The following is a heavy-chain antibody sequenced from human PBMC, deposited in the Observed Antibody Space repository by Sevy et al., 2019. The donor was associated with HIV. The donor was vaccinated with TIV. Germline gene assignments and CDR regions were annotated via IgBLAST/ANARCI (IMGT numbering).Heavy chain of an antibody. CDR1: GFTFSSYA. CDR3: AKDASGTFVY. J-gene: IGHJ4*02. V-gene: IGHV3-23*01. Sequence: GESLKISCAASGFTFSSYAMSWVRQAPGKGLEWVSAISGSGGSTYYADSVKGRFTISRDNSKNTLYLQMNSLRAEDTAVYYCAKDASGTFVYWGQGTLVTASS. CDR2: ISGSGGST.